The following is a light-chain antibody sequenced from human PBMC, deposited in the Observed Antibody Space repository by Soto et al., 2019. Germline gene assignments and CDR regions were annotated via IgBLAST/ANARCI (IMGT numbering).Light chain of an antibody. Sequence: EIVMTQSPATLSVSPGERATLSCRASQSVSSNLAWYQQKPGQAPRLLIYGASTRATGIPARFSGSGSGTEFTLTISSLQSEDFAVYYCQQYNNWPPGITFGQVTRLEIK. CDR1: QSVSSN. J-gene: IGKJ5*01. CDR2: GAS. CDR3: QQYNNWPPGIT. V-gene: IGKV3-15*01.